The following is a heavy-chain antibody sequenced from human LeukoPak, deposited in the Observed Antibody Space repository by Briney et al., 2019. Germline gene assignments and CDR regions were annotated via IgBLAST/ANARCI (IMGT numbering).Heavy chain of an antibody. J-gene: IGHJ4*02. Sequence: PGGSLRLSCAASGFTFSSYAMSWVRQAPGKGLEWVSAISGSGGSTDYADSVKGRFTISRDNSKNTLYLQMNSLRAEDTAVYYCARGGYCSGTGCYSSFDYGGRGTLVTVSS. CDR2: ISGSGGST. D-gene: IGHD2-2*01. CDR1: GFTFSSYA. V-gene: IGHV3-23*01. CDR3: ARGGYCSGTGCYSSFDY.